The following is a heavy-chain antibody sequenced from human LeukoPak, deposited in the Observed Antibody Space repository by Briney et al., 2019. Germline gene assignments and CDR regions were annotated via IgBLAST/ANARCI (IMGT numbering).Heavy chain of an antibody. Sequence: ASVTVSCKASGYTFTSYGISWVRQAPGQGLEWMGWISAYNGNTNYAQKLQGRVTMTTDTSTSTAYMELRSLRSDDTAVYYCARDLAGYSYGYWFDPWGQGTLVTVSS. CDR1: GYTFTSYG. CDR3: ARDLAGYSYGYWFDP. J-gene: IGHJ5*02. D-gene: IGHD5-18*01. V-gene: IGHV1-18*01. CDR2: ISAYNGNT.